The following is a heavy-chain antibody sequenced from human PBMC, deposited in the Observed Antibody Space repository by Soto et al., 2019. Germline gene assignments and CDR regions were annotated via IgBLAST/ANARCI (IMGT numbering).Heavy chain of an antibody. J-gene: IGHJ4*02. CDR1: GLTFSSYA. CDR3: ARDAHQIEIRYYFDY. V-gene: IGHV3-30-3*01. CDR2: ISYDGSNK. Sequence: GCSLRLSCAASGLTFSSYAMHWVRQAPGKGLEWVAVISYDGSNKYYADSVKGRFTISRDNSKNTLYLQMNSLRAEDTAVYYCARDAHQIEIRYYFDYWGQGTLVTGSS.